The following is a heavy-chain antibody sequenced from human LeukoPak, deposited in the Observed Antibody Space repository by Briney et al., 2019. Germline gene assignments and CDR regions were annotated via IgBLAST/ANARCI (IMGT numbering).Heavy chain of an antibody. CDR2: IKQDGSEK. CDR3: ARDCGTTSCSLFDY. Sequence: GGSLRLSCAASGFTFSSHWMSWVRQAPGKGREWVANIKQDGSEKYHVDSVKGRFTISRDNAKNSLYLQMNSLRAEDTAVYYCARDCGTTSCSLFDYWGQGTLVTVSS. J-gene: IGHJ4*02. CDR1: GFTFSSHW. V-gene: IGHV3-7*01. D-gene: IGHD2-2*01.